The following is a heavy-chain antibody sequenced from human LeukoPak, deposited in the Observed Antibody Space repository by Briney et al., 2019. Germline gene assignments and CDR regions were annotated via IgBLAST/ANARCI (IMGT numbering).Heavy chain of an antibody. J-gene: IGHJ4*02. V-gene: IGHV3-15*01. CDR3: TTDYGGPVWD. CDR1: GFTFSNAW. Sequence: GGSLRLSCAASGFTFSNAWMSWVRQATGRGLEWVARIKSRTDGGTTDFAAPVKGRFTISRDDSKNTLYLQMNSLKTEDTAVYYCTTDYGGPVWDWGQGTLVTVSS. D-gene: IGHD3-16*01. CDR2: IKSRTDGGTT.